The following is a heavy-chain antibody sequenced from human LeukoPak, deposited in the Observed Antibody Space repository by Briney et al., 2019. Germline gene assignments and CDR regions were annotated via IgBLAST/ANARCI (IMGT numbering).Heavy chain of an antibody. D-gene: IGHD2/OR15-2a*01. CDR1: GNYW. CDR2: INSDGSWT. CDR3: VSFYETY. Sequence: GGSLRLSCAASGNYWMHWVRQAPGNGLVWVSHINSDGSWTSYADSVKGRFTISKDNAKNTVYLQMNSLRAEDTAVYYCVSFYETYWGRGTLVTVSS. J-gene: IGHJ4*02. V-gene: IGHV3-74*01.